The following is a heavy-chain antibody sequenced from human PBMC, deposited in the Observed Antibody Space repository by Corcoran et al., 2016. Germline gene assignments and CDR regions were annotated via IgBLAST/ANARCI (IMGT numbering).Heavy chain of an antibody. CDR2: IYYSGST. D-gene: IGHD1-7*01. Sequence: QLQLQESGPGLVKPSETLSLTCTVSGGSISSSSYYWGWIRQPPGKGLEWIGSIYYSGSTYYNPSLKSRVTISVDTSKNQFSLKLSSVTAADTAVYYCARYGNWNYVGYGMDVWGQGTTVTVSS. J-gene: IGHJ6*02. CDR1: GGSISSSSYY. CDR3: ARYGNWNYVGYGMDV. V-gene: IGHV4-39*07.